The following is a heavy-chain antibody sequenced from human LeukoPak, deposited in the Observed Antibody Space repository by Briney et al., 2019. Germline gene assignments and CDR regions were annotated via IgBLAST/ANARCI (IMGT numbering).Heavy chain of an antibody. Sequence: GGSLRLSCAASGFTFSNYAMTWVRQAPGKGLDWVSTISGSGGSTYYADSVEGRFTISRDNSKNTLSLQMNSLRVEDTAVYYCEMTPFDYWGQGTLVTVSS. V-gene: IGHV3-23*01. CDR2: ISGSGGST. J-gene: IGHJ4*02. CDR3: EMTPFDY. CDR1: GFTFSNYA.